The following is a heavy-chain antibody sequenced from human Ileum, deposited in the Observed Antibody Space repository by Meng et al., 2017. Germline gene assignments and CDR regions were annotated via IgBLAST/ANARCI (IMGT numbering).Heavy chain of an antibody. CDR2: INHSGST. CDR1: GGSFSGYY. Sequence: QVQLHKWGAGLLKPSETLSLPCAVYGGSFSGYYWSWIRQPPGKGLEWIGEINHSGSTNYNSSLKSRVTISVDTSKNQFSLKLSSVTAADTAVYYCARVDFRGDSRDSCGLSHWGQGTLVTVSS. CDR3: ARVDFRGDSRDSCGLSH. V-gene: IGHV4-34*01. J-gene: IGHJ1*01. D-gene: IGHD3-22*01.